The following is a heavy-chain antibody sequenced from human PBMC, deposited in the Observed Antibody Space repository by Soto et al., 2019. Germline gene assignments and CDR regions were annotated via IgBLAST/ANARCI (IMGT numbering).Heavy chain of an antibody. CDR2: IYQSGRT. CDR3: ARQENS. J-gene: IGHJ1*01. D-gene: IGHD1-7*01. V-gene: IGHV4-39*01. Sequence: SETLSLTCTVSGVSISSSTQYWGWIRQPPGKGLEWIGSIYQSGRTYYNPSFKSRVSISVDPSKNQFSLTLDSVTAADTAVYYCARQENSWGQGTLVTVSS. CDR1: GVSISSSTQY.